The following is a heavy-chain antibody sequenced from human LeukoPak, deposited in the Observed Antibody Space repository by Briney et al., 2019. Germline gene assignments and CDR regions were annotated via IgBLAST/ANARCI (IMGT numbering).Heavy chain of an antibody. J-gene: IGHJ3*01. CDR2: ISRSRNYI. CDR1: GFSFSTYA. Sequence: PGVSLRLSCAASGFSFSTYAMNWVRQAPGKGLEWVSSISRSRNYISYADSVKGRFTISRDNAKNSLFLQMNSLRAEDTAVYYCARDLDQLLHHAFDVWGQGTMDSVAS. CDR3: ARDLDQLLHHAFDV. V-gene: IGHV3-21*01. D-gene: IGHD2-2*01.